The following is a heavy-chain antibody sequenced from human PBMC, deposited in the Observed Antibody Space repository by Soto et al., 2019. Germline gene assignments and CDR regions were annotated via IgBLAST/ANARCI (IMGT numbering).Heavy chain of an antibody. CDR2: IYWDDDK. D-gene: IGHD3-10*01. CDR1: GFSLSTSGVG. CDR3: ARLEYYGSGSYSY. J-gene: IGHJ4*02. V-gene: IGHV2-5*02. Sequence: QITLKESGPTLVKPTQTLMLTCTFSGFSLSTSGVGVGWIRQPPGKALEWLASIYWDDDKRYSPSLKSRPTITKDTSKNRVVLTVTNMDPVDTAAYYCARLEYYGSGSYSYWGQGTLVTVSS.